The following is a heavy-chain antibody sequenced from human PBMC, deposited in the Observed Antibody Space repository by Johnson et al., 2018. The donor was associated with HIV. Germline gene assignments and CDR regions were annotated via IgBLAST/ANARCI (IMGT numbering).Heavy chain of an antibody. Sequence: VQLVESGGGLIQPGGSLRLSCAASGFTVANNYMSWVRQAPGKGLDWVSVIYSDGSTYYAASVKGRFTISRENSKNTLSLQMNSRRAEDTAVYYCASSSPRDAFDIWGQGTMVTVSS. J-gene: IGHJ3*02. V-gene: IGHV3-53*01. CDR1: GFTVANNY. CDR2: IYSDGST. CDR3: ASSSPRDAFDI.